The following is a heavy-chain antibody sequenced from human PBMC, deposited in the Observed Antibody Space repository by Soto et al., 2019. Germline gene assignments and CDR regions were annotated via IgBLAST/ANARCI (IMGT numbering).Heavy chain of an antibody. CDR1: GGSISSYY. V-gene: IGHV4-59*01. CDR2: IYYSGST. Sequence: PSETLSLTCTVSGGSISSYYWSWIRQPPGKGLGWIGYIYYSGSTNYNPSLKSRVTISVDTSKNQFSLKLSSVTAADTAVYYCARDGVGGHFDYWGQGTLVTVSS. D-gene: IGHD2-15*01. CDR3: ARDGVGGHFDY. J-gene: IGHJ4*02.